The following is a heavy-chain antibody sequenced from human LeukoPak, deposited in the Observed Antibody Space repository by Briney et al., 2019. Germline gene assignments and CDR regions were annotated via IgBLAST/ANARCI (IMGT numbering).Heavy chain of an antibody. CDR3: ARHYCSSTSCHTHYYYYYGMDV. CDR1: GFTFGSYW. CDR2: IKQDGSEK. J-gene: IGHJ6*02. V-gene: IGHV3-7*01. D-gene: IGHD2-2*02. Sequence: GGSLRLSCAASGFTFGSYWMSWVRQAPGKGLEWVANIKQDGSEKYYVDSVKGRFTISRDNAKNSLYLQMNSLRAEDTAVYYCARHYCSSTSCHTHYYYYYGMDVWGQGTTVTVSS.